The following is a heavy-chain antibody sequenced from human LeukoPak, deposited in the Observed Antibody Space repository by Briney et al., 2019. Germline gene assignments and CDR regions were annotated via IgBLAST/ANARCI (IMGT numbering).Heavy chain of an antibody. D-gene: IGHD5-12*01. CDR1: GGSISSGSYY. Sequence: PSETLSLTCTVSGGSISSGSYYWSWVRQPAGKGLEWIGRIYGSGTTRYNPSLQSRVTMPVDVSKNQFSLKLTSMTAADTAVYFCARGMAEAYDYNWFDPWGQGILVTVSS. CDR2: IYGSGTT. CDR3: ARGMAEAYDYNWFDP. V-gene: IGHV4-61*02. J-gene: IGHJ5*02.